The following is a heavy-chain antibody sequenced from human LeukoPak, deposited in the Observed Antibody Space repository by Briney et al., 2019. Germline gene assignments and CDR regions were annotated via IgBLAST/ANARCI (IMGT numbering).Heavy chain of an antibody. J-gene: IGHJ6*02. V-gene: IGHV3-48*04. CDR2: ISSSGSTI. CDR1: GFTFSAYS. CDR3: ARVEYSYGSRRYYYGMDV. D-gene: IGHD5-18*01. Sequence: PGGSLRLSCVASGFTFSAYSLNWVRQAPGKGLEWVSYISSSGSTIYYADSVKGRFTISRDNAKNSLYLQMNSLRAEDTAVYYCARVEYSYGSRRYYYGMDVWGQGTTVTVSS.